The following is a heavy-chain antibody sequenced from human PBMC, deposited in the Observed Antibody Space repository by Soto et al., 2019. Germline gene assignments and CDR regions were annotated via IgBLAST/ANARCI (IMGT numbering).Heavy chain of an antibody. Sequence: GGSLRLSCAASGFTFSGYWMSWVRQAPGKGLEWVANIKQDGSEKYYVDSVKGRFTISRDNAKNSLYLQMNSLRAEDTAVYYCARPDFGVVIIGAFDIWGQGTMVTVSS. CDR1: GFTFSGYW. J-gene: IGHJ3*02. CDR2: IKQDGSEK. CDR3: ARPDFGVVIIGAFDI. V-gene: IGHV3-7*01. D-gene: IGHD3-3*01.